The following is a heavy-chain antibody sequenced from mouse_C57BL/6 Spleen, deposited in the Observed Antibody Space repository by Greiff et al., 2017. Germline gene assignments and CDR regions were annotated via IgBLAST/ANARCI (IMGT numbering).Heavy chain of an antibody. J-gene: IGHJ1*03. D-gene: IGHD1-1*01. CDR1: GYSFTDYN. V-gene: IGHV1-39*01. Sequence: EVKLQESGPELVKPGASVKISCKASGYSFTDYNMNWVKQSNGKSLEWIGVINPNYGTTSYNQKFKGKATLTVDQSSSTAYMQLNSLTSEDSAVYYCADGTGDLGYFDVWGTGTTVTVSS. CDR3: ADGTGDLGYFDV. CDR2: INPNYGTT.